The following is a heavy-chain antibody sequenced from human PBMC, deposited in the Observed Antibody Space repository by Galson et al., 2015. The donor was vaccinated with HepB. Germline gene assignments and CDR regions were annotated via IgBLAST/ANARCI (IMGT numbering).Heavy chain of an antibody. D-gene: IGHD1-26*01. V-gene: IGHV3-48*03. J-gene: IGHJ6*02. Sequence: SLRLSCAASGFTSSSYEMNWVRQTPGKGLEWVSYISSSGSTIYYADSVKGRFTISRDNAKNSLYLQMYSLRVEDTAVYYCAREGSYSGYYYGMDVWGQGTTVTVSS. CDR2: ISSSGSTI. CDR1: GFTSSSYE. CDR3: AREGSYSGYYYGMDV.